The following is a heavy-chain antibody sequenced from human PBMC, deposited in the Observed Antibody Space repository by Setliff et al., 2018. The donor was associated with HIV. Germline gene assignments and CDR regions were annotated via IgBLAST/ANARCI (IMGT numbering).Heavy chain of an antibody. V-gene: IGHV1-69*13. CDR2: VIPSFATA. CDR3: ANPHDGGAFDV. CDR1: GGTFENLA. J-gene: IGHJ3*01. Sequence: SVKVSCKASGGTFENLAISGVRQAPGQGLEWMGGVIPSFATANYAQKFQGRITITADELTSTVYMDLNSLESEDSAVYYCANPHDGGAFDVWGQGTAVTVSS. D-gene: IGHD1-1*01.